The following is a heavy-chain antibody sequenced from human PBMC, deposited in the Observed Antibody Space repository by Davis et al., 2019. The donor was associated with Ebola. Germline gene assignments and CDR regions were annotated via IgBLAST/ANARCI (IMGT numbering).Heavy chain of an antibody. J-gene: IGHJ6*02. CDR2: INPNSGGT. CDR1: GYTFTGYY. D-gene: IGHD4-17*01. V-gene: IGHV1-2*02. Sequence: ASVKVSCKASGYTFTGYYMHWVRQAPGQGLEWMGWINPNSGGTNYAQKFQGRVTMTRDTSISTAYMELSRLRSDDTAVYYCARTHTVTTHYTYYGMDVWGQGTMVTVSS. CDR3: ARTHTVTTHYTYYGMDV.